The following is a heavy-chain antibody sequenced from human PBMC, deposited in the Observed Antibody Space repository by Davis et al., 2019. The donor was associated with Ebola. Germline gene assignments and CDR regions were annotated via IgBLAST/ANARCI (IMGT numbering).Heavy chain of an antibody. D-gene: IGHD5-18*01. Sequence: PSETLSLTCTVSGGSISSYYWSWIRQPPGKGLEWIGYIYYSGSTNYNPSLKSRVTISVDTSKNQFSLKLSSVTAADTAVYYCARVGFVDTAMVGHDAFDIWGQGTMVTVSS. CDR1: GGSISSYY. V-gene: IGHV4-59*01. CDR2: IYYSGST. J-gene: IGHJ3*02. CDR3: ARVGFVDTAMVGHDAFDI.